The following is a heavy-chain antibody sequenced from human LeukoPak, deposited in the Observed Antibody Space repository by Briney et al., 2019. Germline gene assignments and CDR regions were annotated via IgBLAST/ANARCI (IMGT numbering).Heavy chain of an antibody. CDR2: IYYSGST. J-gene: IGHJ6*02. V-gene: IGHV4-59*12. Sequence: SETLSLTCTVSGGSISSYYWSWIRQPPGKGLEWIGYIYYSGSTNYNPSLKSRVTISVDTSKNQFSLRLSSVTAADTAVYYCARSLDYYYYGMDVWGQGTTVTVSS. CDR1: GGSISSYY. CDR3: ARSLDYYYYGMDV. D-gene: IGHD1-1*01.